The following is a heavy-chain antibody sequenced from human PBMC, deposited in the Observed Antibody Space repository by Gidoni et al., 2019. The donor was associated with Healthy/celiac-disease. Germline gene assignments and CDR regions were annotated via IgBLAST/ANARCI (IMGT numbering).Heavy chain of an antibody. CDR3: ARHYYYDSSGYYRPPLYYFDY. Sequence: QVQLQESGPGLVKPSETLSLTCTVPGCSISSYFWSWIRQPPGKGLEWIGYLYYSGSTNYNPSLKSRVTISVDSSKNQFSLKLSSVTAADTAVYYCARHYYYDSSGYYRPPLYYFDYWGQGTLVTVSS. V-gene: IGHV4-59*08. CDR2: LYYSGST. D-gene: IGHD3-22*01. J-gene: IGHJ4*02. CDR1: GCSISSYF.